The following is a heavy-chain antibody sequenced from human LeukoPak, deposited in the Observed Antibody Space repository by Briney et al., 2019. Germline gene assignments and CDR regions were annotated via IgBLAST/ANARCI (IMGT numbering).Heavy chain of an antibody. Sequence: GESLKISCQTSGYTFTNYWIGWVRQMPGKGLEWMAIIYCDGSKTTYSPSFQSQVTISADKSISTAYLQWSSLKASDTAMYYCARHPYYYGSGSPPWFDPWGQGTLVTVSS. CDR3: ARHPYYYGSGSPPWFDP. CDR2: IYCDGSKT. V-gene: IGHV5-51*01. J-gene: IGHJ5*02. CDR1: GYTFTNYW. D-gene: IGHD3-10*01.